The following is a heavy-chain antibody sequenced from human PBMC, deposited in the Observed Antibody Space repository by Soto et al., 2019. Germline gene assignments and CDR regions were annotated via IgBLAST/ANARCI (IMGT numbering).Heavy chain of an antibody. V-gene: IGHV3-23*01. CDR1: GFTFSSYV. D-gene: IGHD2-2*01. Sequence: LRLSCAASGFTFSSYVMSWVRQAPGKGLEWVSAISGSGGSTYYADSVKGRFTISRDNSKNTLYLQMNSLRAEDTAVYYCATSPLVPHYYYYGMDVWGQGTTVTVSS. CDR3: ATSPLVPHYYYYGMDV. J-gene: IGHJ6*02. CDR2: ISGSGGST.